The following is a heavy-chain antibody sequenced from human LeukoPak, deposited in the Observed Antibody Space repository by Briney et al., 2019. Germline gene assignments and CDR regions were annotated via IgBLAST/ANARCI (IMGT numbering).Heavy chain of an antibody. CDR1: GGSISSSRYY. V-gene: IGHV4-39*01. J-gene: IGHJ4*02. D-gene: IGHD4-11*01. Sequence: PSETLSLTCTVSGGSISSSRYYWGWIRQPPGKGLEWIGSIYYSGSTYYNPSLKSRVTISVDTSKNQFSLKLSSVTAADTAVYYCARLGDRMTTVIFWGQGTLVTVSS. CDR3: ARLGDRMTTVIF. CDR2: IYYSGST.